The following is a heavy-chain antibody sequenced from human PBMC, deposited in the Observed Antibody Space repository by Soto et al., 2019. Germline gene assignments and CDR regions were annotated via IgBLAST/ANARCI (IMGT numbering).Heavy chain of an antibody. V-gene: IGHV4-39*01. Sequence: SETLSLTCTVSGGSISGGTYYWAWLRQPPGKGPEWIGSIYYSGSAYDNPALKSRVTISVDTSKNQFSLKLTSVTAADTAVYFCARPRLVATILSAFDSWGQGIVVTVSS. D-gene: IGHD5-12*01. CDR3: ARPRLVATILSAFDS. CDR1: GGSISGGTYY. J-gene: IGHJ4*02. CDR2: IYYSGSA.